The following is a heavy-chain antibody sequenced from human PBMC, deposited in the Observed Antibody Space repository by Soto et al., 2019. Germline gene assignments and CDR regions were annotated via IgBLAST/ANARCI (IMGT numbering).Heavy chain of an antibody. CDR1: GFTFTSYA. D-gene: IGHD1-1*01. J-gene: IGHJ3*01. CDR3: ATWLEREHAYDV. CDR2: ISRSGNST. Sequence: EVQLLESGGGLVQPGGSLRLSCAASGFTFTSYAMSWVRQAPGKGLEWVSAISRSGNSTYFADSVKGRFTISRDNSKNTVWLQMNSLRDEDTAVYYCATWLEREHAYDVWGQGTTVTVSS. V-gene: IGHV3-23*01.